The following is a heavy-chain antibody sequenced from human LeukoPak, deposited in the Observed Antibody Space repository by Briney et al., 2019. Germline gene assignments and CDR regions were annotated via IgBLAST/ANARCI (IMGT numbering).Heavy chain of an antibody. Sequence: PSETLSLTCAVYGGSFSGYYWSWIRRPPGKGLEWIGEINHSGSTNYNPSLKSRVTISVDTSKNQFSLKLGSVTAADTAVYYCARGVGDGYNFDYYYYMDVWGKGTTVTVSS. J-gene: IGHJ6*03. D-gene: IGHD5-24*01. V-gene: IGHV4-34*01. CDR2: INHSGST. CDR1: GGSFSGYY. CDR3: ARGVGDGYNFDYYYYMDV.